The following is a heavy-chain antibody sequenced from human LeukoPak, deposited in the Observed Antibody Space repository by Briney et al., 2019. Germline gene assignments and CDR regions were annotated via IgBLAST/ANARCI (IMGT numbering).Heavy chain of an antibody. J-gene: IGHJ4*02. CDR3: ARVFDSGYSSGWTQNYFDY. Sequence: SETLSLTCTVSGGSISSYYWSWIRQPAGKGLEWIGRIYTSGSTNYNPSLKSRVTMSVDTSKNQFSLKLSSVTAADTAVYYCARVFDSGYSSGWTQNYFDYWGQGTLATVSS. D-gene: IGHD6-19*01. CDR2: IYTSGST. V-gene: IGHV4-4*07. CDR1: GGSISSYY.